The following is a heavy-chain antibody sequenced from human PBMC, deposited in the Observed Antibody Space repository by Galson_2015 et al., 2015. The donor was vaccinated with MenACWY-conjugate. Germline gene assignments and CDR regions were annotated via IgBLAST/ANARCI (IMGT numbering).Heavy chain of an antibody. D-gene: IGHD3-22*01. CDR1: GFTFSSYW. CDR3: ARDRTYHDGNAYYDVFDV. J-gene: IGHJ3*01. Sequence: SLRLSCATSGFTFSSYWMTWVRQAPGKGLEWVANIKGDGSVKYYVDSVKGRFTISRDNAQNSLFLQMDSLRGEDTAVYCCARDRTYHDGNAYYDVFDVWGQGTMVTVSS. V-gene: IGHV3-7*03. CDR2: IKGDGSVK.